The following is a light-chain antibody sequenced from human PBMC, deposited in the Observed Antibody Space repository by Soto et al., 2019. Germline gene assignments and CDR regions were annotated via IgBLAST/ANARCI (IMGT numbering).Light chain of an antibody. CDR2: GAS. V-gene: IGKV3-15*01. J-gene: IGKJ5*01. Sequence: TQSPFTLSLSPVELATLSCRASQSVSSKLAWYQQKPGQAPRLLIYGASTRATGIPARFSGSGSGTEFTLTISSLQSEDFAVYYCQQYYNWPPITFGQGTRLEIK. CDR3: QQYYNWPPIT. CDR1: QSVSSK.